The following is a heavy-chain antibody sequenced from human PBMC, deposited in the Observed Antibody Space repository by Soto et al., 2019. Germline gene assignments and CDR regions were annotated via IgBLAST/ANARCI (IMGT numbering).Heavy chain of an antibody. CDR2: ISGSGVST. CDR3: AKGALTGTTADAFDL. D-gene: IGHD1-7*01. V-gene: IGHV3-23*01. J-gene: IGHJ3*01. CDR1: GFIFSGYA. Sequence: EVQLLESGGGLVQPGGSLRLSCAASGFIFSGYAMSWVRQAPGKGLEWVAGISGSGVSTNYAGSVKGRFTISRDNSRNTLFLQMNSLRAEDTAEYYCAKGALTGTTADAFDLWGQGTVVTGSS.